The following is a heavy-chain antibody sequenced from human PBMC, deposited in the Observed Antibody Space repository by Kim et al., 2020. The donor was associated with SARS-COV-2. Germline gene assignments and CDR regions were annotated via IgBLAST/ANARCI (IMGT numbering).Heavy chain of an antibody. Sequence: DSVKGRFTISRDNAKNTLYLQMNSLRAEDTAVYYCARGGSYYDSSGYYTGWGQGTLVTVSS. D-gene: IGHD3-22*01. CDR3: ARGGSYYDSSGYYTG. J-gene: IGHJ4*02. V-gene: IGHV3-74*01.